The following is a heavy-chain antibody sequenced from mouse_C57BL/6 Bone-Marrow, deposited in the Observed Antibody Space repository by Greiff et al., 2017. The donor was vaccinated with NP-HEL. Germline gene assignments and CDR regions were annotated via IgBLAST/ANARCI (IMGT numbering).Heavy chain of an antibody. CDR2: IDPEDGDT. Sequence: EVQLQQSGAELVRPGSSVKLSCTASGFNIKDYYMHWVQQSPEQGLEWIGRIDPEDGDTEYAPKFQGKATMTADTSSNTAYLQLSSLTSEDTAVYYCTTWGHYYGSRYYFDYWGQGTTLTVSS. J-gene: IGHJ2*01. D-gene: IGHD1-1*01. V-gene: IGHV14-1*01. CDR3: TTWGHYYGSRYYFDY. CDR1: GFNIKDYY.